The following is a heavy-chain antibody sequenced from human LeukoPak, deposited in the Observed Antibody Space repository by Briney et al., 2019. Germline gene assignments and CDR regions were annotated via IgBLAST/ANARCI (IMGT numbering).Heavy chain of an antibody. V-gene: IGHV3-7*01. Sequence: PGGSLRLSCAASGFTFSSYWMSWVRQAPGKGLEWVANIKQDGSEKYYVDSVKGRFTISRDNAKNSLYLQMNSLRAEDTAVYYCASSGYSSGWYFDYWGQGTLVTVSS. J-gene: IGHJ4*02. D-gene: IGHD6-19*01. CDR3: ASSGYSSGWYFDY. CDR1: GFTFSSYW. CDR2: IKQDGSEK.